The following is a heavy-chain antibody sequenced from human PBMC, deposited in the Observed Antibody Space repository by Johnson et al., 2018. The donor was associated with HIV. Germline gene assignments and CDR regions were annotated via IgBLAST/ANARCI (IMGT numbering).Heavy chain of an antibody. CDR2: ISSSGGTI. CDR1: RFTFSDYY. Sequence: QVQLVESGGGVVQPGRSLRLSCAASRFTFSDYYMSWIRQTPGKGLEWVSYISSSGGTIYYADSVKGRFSISRDHAKNSLYLQMNSLRAEDTAVYYCARDARYYYDSRGDAFDIWGQGTMVTVSS. V-gene: IGHV3-11*04. D-gene: IGHD3-22*01. CDR3: ARDARYYYDSRGDAFDI. J-gene: IGHJ3*02.